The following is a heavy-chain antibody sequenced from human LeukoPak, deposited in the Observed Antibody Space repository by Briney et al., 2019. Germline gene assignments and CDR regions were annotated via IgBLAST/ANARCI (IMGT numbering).Heavy chain of an antibody. CDR1: GGIVNSYA. CDR2: FIPIFGTT. J-gene: IGHJ4*02. D-gene: IGHD6-19*01. CDR3: AAVAGTFDY. V-gene: IGHV1-69*05. Sequence: SVKVSCKASGGIVNSYAISWVRQAPGQGLEWMGRFIPIFGTTNYAQKFQGRVTITTDESTGTAYMELSSLRSEDTAVYYCAAVAGTFDYWGQGTLVTVSS.